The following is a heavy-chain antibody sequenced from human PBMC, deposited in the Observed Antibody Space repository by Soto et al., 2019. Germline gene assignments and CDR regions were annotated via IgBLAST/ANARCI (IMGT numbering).Heavy chain of an antibody. J-gene: IGHJ6*02. CDR1: GFSFSNYA. V-gene: IGHV3-23*01. CDR3: AKGRSYYYYYGVDV. CDR2: ISDSGYST. Sequence: PGGSLRLSCAASGFSFSNYAMTWVRQAPGKGLEWVSGISDSGYSTDHADSVKGRFTISRDNSKSTLYLQMNSLRAEDTALYYCAKGRSYYYYYGVDVWGQGTTVTVSS.